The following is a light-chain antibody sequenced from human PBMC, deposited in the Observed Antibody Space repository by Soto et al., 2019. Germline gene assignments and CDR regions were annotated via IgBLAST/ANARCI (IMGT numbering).Light chain of an antibody. J-gene: IGKJ4*01. CDR1: QSVSSY. Sequence: EIVLTQSPAPLSLSPGERATLSCRASQSVSSYLAWYQQKPGQAPRPLIYDASNRATGIPARFSGSGSGTDFTLTISNLEPEDFAVYYCQQRSDWPLTFGGGTKVDIK. CDR2: DAS. V-gene: IGKV3-11*01. CDR3: QQRSDWPLT.